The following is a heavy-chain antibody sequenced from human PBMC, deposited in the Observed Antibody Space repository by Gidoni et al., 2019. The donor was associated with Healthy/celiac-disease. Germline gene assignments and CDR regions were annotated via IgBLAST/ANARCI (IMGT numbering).Heavy chain of an antibody. V-gene: IGHV4-39*01. CDR1: GGSISSSSYY. D-gene: IGHD3-3*01. CDR2: IYYSGST. J-gene: IGHJ4*02. CDR3: ARHRYDFWSGYYSV. Sequence: QLQLQESGPGLVKPSETLSLTCTVSGGSISSSSYYWGWIRQPPGKGLEWIGSIYYSGSTYYNPSLKSRVTISVDTSKNQFSLKLSSVTAADTAVYYCARHRYDFWSGYYSVWGQGTLVTVSS.